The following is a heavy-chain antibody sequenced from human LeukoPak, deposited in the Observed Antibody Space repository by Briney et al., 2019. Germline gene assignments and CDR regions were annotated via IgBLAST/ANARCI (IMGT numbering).Heavy chain of an antibody. D-gene: IGHD3-10*01. CDR3: AKRSITMVRGEPSYYYYGMDV. V-gene: IGHV3-30*18. J-gene: IGHJ6*02. Sequence: PGRSLRLSCAASGFTFSTSGMHWVRQAPGKGLEWVSVISYDGSNKYYADSVKGRFTISRDNSKNTLYLQMNSLRAEDTAVYYCAKRSITMVRGEPSYYYYGMDVWGQGTTVTVSS. CDR2: ISYDGSNK. CDR1: GFTFSTSG.